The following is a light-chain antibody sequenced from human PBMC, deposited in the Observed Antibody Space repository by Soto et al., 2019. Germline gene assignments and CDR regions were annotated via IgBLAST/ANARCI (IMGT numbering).Light chain of an antibody. CDR1: QSVSSNY. Sequence: EIVLTQSPGTLSLSPGERATLSCRAGQSVSSNYLAWYQQKPGQAPRLLIYGASRRATGIPDRFSGSGSGTDCTLTINRLEPEDFAVYYCQQYGTSLIAFGQGTRLDIK. J-gene: IGKJ5*01. CDR2: GAS. V-gene: IGKV3-20*01. CDR3: QQYGTSLIA.